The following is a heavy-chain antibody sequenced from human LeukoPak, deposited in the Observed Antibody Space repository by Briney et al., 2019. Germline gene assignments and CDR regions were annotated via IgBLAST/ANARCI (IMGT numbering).Heavy chain of an antibody. CDR2: IKSDGSST. CDR3: VRDRGEYCFDH. D-gene: IGHD3-10*01. V-gene: IGHV3-74*01. J-gene: IGHJ4*02. Sequence: GGSLRLSCAASGFTFSSNWMHWVRQAPGEGLVWVSRIKSDGSSTDYADSVQGRFTISRDNAKNTLYLQMNSLRAEDTAVYYCVRDRGEYCFDHWGQGTLVTVSS. CDR1: GFTFSSNW.